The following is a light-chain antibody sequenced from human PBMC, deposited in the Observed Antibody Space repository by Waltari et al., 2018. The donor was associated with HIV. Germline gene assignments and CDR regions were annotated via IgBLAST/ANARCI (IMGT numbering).Light chain of an antibody. V-gene: IGLV1-36*01. CDR3: AAWDDSLNGYV. CDR2: YDD. J-gene: IGLJ1*01. Sequence: QSVLTQPPSVSEAPRQRVTISCSGCSPNLGSNAGNWYQQVPGKAPKLLIYYDDLLSSGVSDRFSGSKSGTSASLAIRGLQSEDEADYYCAAWDDSLNGYVFGSGSKVTV. CDR1: SPNLGSNA.